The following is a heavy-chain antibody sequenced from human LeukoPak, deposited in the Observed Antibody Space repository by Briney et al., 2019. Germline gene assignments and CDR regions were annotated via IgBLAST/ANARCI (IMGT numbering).Heavy chain of an antibody. D-gene: IGHD3-9*01. Sequence: PGGSLRLSCAASGFTFDDYAMHWVRQAPGKGLGWVSGISWNSGSIGYADSVKGRFTISRDNAKNSLYLQMNSLRAEDTAVYYCAKAPDYDSLTGAYDYWGQGTLVTVSS. CDR2: ISWNSGSI. CDR3: AKAPDYDSLTGAYDY. J-gene: IGHJ4*02. CDR1: GFTFDDYA. V-gene: IGHV3-9*01.